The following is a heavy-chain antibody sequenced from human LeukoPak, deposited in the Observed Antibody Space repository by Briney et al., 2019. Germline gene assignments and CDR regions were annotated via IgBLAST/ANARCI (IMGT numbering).Heavy chain of an antibody. CDR2: INSDGSST. CDR3: ARALVVVPAAKAVVSYNWFDP. Sequence: GGALRLSCAAFGFTFRSYWMHWVRQAPGKGLVWVSRINSDGSSTSYADSVKGRFTISRDNAKNTLYLQMNSLRAEDTAVYYCARALVVVPAAKAVVSYNWFDPWGQGTLVTVSS. CDR1: GFTFRSYW. J-gene: IGHJ5*02. D-gene: IGHD2-2*01. V-gene: IGHV3-74*01.